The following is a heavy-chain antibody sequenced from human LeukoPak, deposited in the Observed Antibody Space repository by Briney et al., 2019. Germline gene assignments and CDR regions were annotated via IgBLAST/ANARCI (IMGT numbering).Heavy chain of an antibody. CDR1: GYTFTGYS. CDR2: INPNSGT. V-gene: IGHV1-2*02. J-gene: IGHJ5*02. Sequence: ASVKVSCKASGYTFTGYSMHWVRQAPGQGLEWMGWINPNSGTNYAQKFQGRVTMTRDTSISTAYMELSSLISDDTAVYYCARDVFAEYNTHHKFDPWGQGTLVTVSS. CDR3: ARDVFAEYNTHHKFDP. D-gene: IGHD1-14*01.